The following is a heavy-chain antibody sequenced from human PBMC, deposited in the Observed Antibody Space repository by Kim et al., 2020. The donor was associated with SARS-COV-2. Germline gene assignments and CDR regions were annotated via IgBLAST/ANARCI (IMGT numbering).Heavy chain of an antibody. D-gene: IGHD3-10*01. CDR2: IGTAGDT. CDR1: GFTFSSYD. CDR3: ARGYYYGSGSYYQGMDV. J-gene: IGHJ6*02. V-gene: IGHV3-13*01. Sequence: GGSLRLSCAASGFTFSSYDMHWVRQATGKGLEWVSAIGTAGDTYYPGSVKGRFTISRENAKNSLYLQMNSLRAGDTAVYYCARGYYYGSGSYYQGMDVWGQGTTVTVSS.